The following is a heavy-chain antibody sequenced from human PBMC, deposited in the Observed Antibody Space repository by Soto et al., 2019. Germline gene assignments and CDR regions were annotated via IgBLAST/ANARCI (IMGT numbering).Heavy chain of an antibody. CDR3: ARDNGSGSYLDAFDI. D-gene: IGHD3-10*01. Sequence: TLSLTCPVSGGSVSSGGYYWSWIRQHPGKGMEWIGYIYYTGSTYYNPSLKSRVTISVDKSKNQFSLKLSYVTAADTAVYYCARDNGSGSYLDAFDIWGQGTMVT. CDR2: IYYTGST. CDR1: GGSVSSGGYY. J-gene: IGHJ3*02. V-gene: IGHV4-31*03.